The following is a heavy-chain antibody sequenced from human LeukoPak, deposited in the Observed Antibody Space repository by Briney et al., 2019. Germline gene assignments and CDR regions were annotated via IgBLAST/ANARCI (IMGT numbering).Heavy chain of an antibody. CDR2: ISYDGSNK. J-gene: IGHJ4*02. CDR1: GFTFSSYA. D-gene: IGHD2-2*02. Sequence: GGSLRLSCAASGFTFSSYAMHWVRQAPGKGLEWVAVISYDGSNKYYADSVKGRFTISRDNSKNTLYLQMNSLRAEDTAVYYCAKVVPAAIEAYYFDYWGQGTLVTVS. V-gene: IGHV3-30-3*01. CDR3: AKVVPAAIEAYYFDY.